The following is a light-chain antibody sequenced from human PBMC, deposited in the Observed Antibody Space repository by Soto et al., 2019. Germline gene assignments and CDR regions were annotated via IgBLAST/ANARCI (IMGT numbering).Light chain of an antibody. CDR3: QQYHTWPPIT. CDR1: ESVSSN. J-gene: IGKJ5*01. V-gene: IGKV3-15*01. Sequence: EMVVTQSPATLSVSPGERAALSCRASESVSSNLAWYQQKYGQTPRLLIYAASTRANGIPARFSGSGSGTDFTLSISSLQPGDVGIYYCQQYHTWPPITFGQGTRLEIK. CDR2: AAS.